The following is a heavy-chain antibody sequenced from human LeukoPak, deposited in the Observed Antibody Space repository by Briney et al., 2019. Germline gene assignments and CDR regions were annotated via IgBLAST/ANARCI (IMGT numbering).Heavy chain of an antibody. Sequence: HTGGPLRLSCAASGFTFSSYSVNWVRQAPGKGLEWVSYISSSSTIYYADSVKGRFTISRDNAKNSLYLQMNSLRAEDTAVYYCARDRDIVVVPALTGFDYWGQGTLVTVSS. CDR3: ARDRDIVVVPALTGFDY. CDR1: GFTFSSYS. D-gene: IGHD2-2*01. V-gene: IGHV3-48*01. J-gene: IGHJ4*02. CDR2: ISSSSTI.